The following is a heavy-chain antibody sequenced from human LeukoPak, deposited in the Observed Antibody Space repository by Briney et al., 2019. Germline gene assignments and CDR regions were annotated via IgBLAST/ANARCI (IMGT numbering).Heavy chain of an antibody. J-gene: IGHJ4*02. CDR3: ARSGKYGSETVDRKFDY. CDR1: GGSISSSSYY. V-gene: IGHV4-39*01. D-gene: IGHD3-10*01. CDR2: ISYSGSA. Sequence: SETLSLTCTVSGGSISSSSYYWGWIRQPPGKGLEWIGSISYSGSAYYNPSLKSRVTISVDTSKNQFSLRLRSVTAADTALYYRARSGKYGSETVDRKFDYWGQGTLVTVSS.